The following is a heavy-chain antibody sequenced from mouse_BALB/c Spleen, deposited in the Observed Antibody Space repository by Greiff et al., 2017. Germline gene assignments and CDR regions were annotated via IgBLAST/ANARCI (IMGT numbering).Heavy chain of an antibody. CDR3: TRDRGRGAMDY. J-gene: IGHJ4*01. CDR2: ISSGGSYT. CDR1: GFTFSSYT. D-gene: IGHD3-1*01. V-gene: IGHV5-6-4*01. Sequence: EVKLVESGGGLVKPGGSLKLSCAASGFTFSSYTMSWVRQTPEKRLEWVATISSGGSYTYYPDSVKGRFTISRHNAKNTLYLQMSSLKSEDTAMYYCTRDRGRGAMDYWGQGTSVTVSS.